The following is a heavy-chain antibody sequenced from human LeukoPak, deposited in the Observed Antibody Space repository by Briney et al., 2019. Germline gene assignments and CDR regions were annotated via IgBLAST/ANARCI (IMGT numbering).Heavy chain of an antibody. CDR3: ARGSGWDFDY. CDR2: IYSGGST. CDR1: GFTVSSYY. V-gene: IGHV3-66*01. D-gene: IGHD6-19*01. J-gene: IGHJ4*02. Sequence: GGSLRLSCAASGFTVSSYYMYWVRQAPGKGLEWVSFIYSGGSTYYADSVKGRFTISRDNSKNTLYLQMNSLRVEDTAVYYCARGSGWDFDYWGQGTLVTVSS.